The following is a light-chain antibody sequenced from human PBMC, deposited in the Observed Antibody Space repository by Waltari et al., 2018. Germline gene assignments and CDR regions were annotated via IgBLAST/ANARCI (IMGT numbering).Light chain of an antibody. V-gene: IGLV2-14*01. Sequence: SALTQPASVSGSPGQSITISCTGTSSDIGTYNYASWYQQHPGKAPKLMIYDVNKRPSVVSCRCSASKAGNTASLTIAGLQAEDESDYYCSSYSRITTSVVFGGGTKLTVL. J-gene: IGLJ3*02. CDR3: SSYSRITTSVV. CDR1: SSDIGTYNY. CDR2: DVN.